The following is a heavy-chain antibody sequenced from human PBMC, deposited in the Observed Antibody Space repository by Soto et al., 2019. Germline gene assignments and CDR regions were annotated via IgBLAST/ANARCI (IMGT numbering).Heavy chain of an antibody. V-gene: IGHV3-20*01. CDR2: INWNGGST. CDR3: ARHLPRGSGVYSSGSYERADAFDS. CDR1: GFTFDDYV. D-gene: IGHD6-25*01. Sequence: GGSLRLSCAASGFTFDDYVMSWVRQAPGKGLEWVCGINWNGGSTGYADSVKGRFTISRDNAKNSLYLQMNSLRAEDTALYHCARHLPRGSGVYSSGSYERADAFDSWRQRTMVTASS. J-gene: IGHJ3*02.